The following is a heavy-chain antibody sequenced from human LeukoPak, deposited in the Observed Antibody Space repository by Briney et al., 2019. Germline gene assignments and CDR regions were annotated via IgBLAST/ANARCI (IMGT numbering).Heavy chain of an antibody. CDR2: IYPGDSNI. D-gene: IGHD3-10*01. V-gene: IGHV5-51*01. CDR3: ARRVEYNYGSGSYWYFDI. J-gene: IGHJ2*01. Sequence: GESLKISCKESDYSFANYWIGWVRQMPGKGLEWMGIIYPGDSNIRYGPSFQGQVTISADRSISTAYLQWSSLKASDTAMYYCARRVEYNYGSGSYWYFDIWGRGTLVTVSS. CDR1: DYSFANYW.